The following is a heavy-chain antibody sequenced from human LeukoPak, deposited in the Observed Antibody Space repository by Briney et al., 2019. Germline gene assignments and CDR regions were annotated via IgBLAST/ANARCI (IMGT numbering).Heavy chain of an antibody. CDR1: GFTFSSYA. CDR3: ARGEIQLWLLGFDY. Sequence: GGSLRLSCAASGFTFSSYAMSWVRQAPGKGLEWVSAISGSGGSTYYADSVKGRFTISRDNSKNTLYLQMNSLRAEDTAVYYCARGEIQLWLLGFDYWGQGTLVTVSS. CDR2: ISGSGGST. D-gene: IGHD5-18*01. J-gene: IGHJ4*02. V-gene: IGHV3-23*01.